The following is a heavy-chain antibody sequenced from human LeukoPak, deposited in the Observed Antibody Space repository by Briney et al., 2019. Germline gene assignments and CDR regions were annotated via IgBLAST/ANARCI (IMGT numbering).Heavy chain of an antibody. CDR1: GFTFSSYW. CDR2: INGDGSRT. J-gene: IGHJ5*02. Sequence: PGGSLRLPCATSGFTFSSYWMHWVRQGPGKGLVWVSRINGDGSRTSYADSVKGRFTISRDNAKNTLYLQMNSLRAEDTAVYYCARDLDGSGSYHWFDPWGQGTLVTVSS. CDR3: ARDLDGSGSYHWFDP. D-gene: IGHD3-10*01. V-gene: IGHV3-74*01.